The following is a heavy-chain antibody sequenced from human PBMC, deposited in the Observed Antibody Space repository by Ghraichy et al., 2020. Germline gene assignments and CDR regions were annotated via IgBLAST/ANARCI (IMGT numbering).Heavy chain of an antibody. D-gene: IGHD3-3*01. CDR1: GGSFSGYY. J-gene: IGHJ5*02. V-gene: IGHV4-34*01. CDR3: ARGRGHYDFWSGYYTGGGLPFDP. Sequence: SETLSLTCAVYGGSFSGYYWSWIRQPPGKGLEWIGEINHSGSTNYNPSLKSRVTISVDTSKNQFSLKLSSVTAADTAVYYCARGRGHYDFWSGYYTGGGLPFDPWGQGTLVTVSS. CDR2: INHSGST.